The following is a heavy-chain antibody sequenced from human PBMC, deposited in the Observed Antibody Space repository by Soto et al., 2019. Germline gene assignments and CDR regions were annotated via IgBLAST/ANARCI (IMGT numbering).Heavy chain of an antibody. CDR1: GYTFSSYA. D-gene: IGHD4-17*01. CDR3: AKERYDDSPVPIDS. Sequence: EVQLLESGGGLVQPGGSLRLSCAASGYTFSSYAMSWVRQAPGKGLEWVSAISDSGGSTYYADSVKGRFTISRDNSKKTLYLQMNSLRAEDTAVYYCAKERYDDSPVPIDSWGQGTLVTVSS. J-gene: IGHJ4*02. CDR2: ISDSGGST. V-gene: IGHV3-23*01.